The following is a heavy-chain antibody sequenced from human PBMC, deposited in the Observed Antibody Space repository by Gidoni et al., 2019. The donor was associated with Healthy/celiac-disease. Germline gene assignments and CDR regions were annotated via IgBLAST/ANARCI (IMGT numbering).Heavy chain of an antibody. CDR3: ASRPDYGVDLDY. D-gene: IGHD4-17*01. Sequence: QVQLVQSGAEVKKSGSSVKVSCKASGGTFSSYTISWVRQAPGQGLEWLGRIIPILGIANYAPKFQGRFTITADKSTSTAYMELSSLRSEDTAVYYCASRPDYGVDLDYWGQGTLVTVSS. CDR2: IIPILGIA. V-gene: IGHV1-69*02. CDR1: GGTFSSYT. J-gene: IGHJ4*02.